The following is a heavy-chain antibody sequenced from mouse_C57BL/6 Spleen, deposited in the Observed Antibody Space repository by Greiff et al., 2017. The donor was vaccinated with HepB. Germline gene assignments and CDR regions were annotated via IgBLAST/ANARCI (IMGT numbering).Heavy chain of an antibody. Sequence: VKLQESGAELARPGASVKMSCKASGYTFTSYTMHWVKQRPGQGLEWIGYINPSSGYTKYNQKFKDKATLTADKSSSTAYMQLSSLTSEDSAVYYCARGRDFDYWGQGTTLTVSS. V-gene: IGHV1-4*01. CDR1: GYTFTSYT. CDR2: INPSSGYT. CDR3: ARGRDFDY. J-gene: IGHJ2*01.